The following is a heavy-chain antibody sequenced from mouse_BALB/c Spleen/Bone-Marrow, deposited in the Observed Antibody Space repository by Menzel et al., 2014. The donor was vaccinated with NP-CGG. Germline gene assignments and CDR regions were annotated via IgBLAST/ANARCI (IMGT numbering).Heavy chain of an antibody. CDR1: GITFSNYA. Sequence: EVMLVESGGGLVSPGGSLKLSCAASGITFSNYAMSWVRQTPEKRLEWVATVSSGGSFTYYPDSVKGRFTISRDSAKNTLYLQMSSLRSEDTAMYYCARHGDNYVFDYWGQGTTLTVSS. CDR2: VSSGGSFT. D-gene: IGHD1-3*01. V-gene: IGHV5-9-3*01. CDR3: ARHGDNYVFDY. J-gene: IGHJ2*01.